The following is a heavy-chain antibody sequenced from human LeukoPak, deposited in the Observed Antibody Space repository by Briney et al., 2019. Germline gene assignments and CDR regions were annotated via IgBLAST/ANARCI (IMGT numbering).Heavy chain of an antibody. CDR2: VDLGGTT. D-gene: IGHD2-2*01. V-gene: IGHV4-61*02. CDR1: GYSISSGDYY. J-gene: IGHJ5*02. Sequence: PSETLSLTCNVSGYSISSGDYYWTWIRQPAGKGLEWIGRVDLGGTTSYKQSLISRVTVSVDPSKNQFSLSLTSVTAADTATYYCAREGAYCSGTDCFATTVDAWGPGALVTVSS. CDR3: AREGAYCSGTDCFATTVDA.